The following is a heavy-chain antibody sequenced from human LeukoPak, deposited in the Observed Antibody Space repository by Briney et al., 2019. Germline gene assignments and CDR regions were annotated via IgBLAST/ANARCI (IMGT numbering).Heavy chain of an antibody. D-gene: IGHD3-22*01. J-gene: IGHJ3*02. CDR2: INHSGST. V-gene: IGHV4-34*01. CDR1: GGSFSGYY. CDR3: ARQGKHYDSSGYGRLNAFDI. Sequence: SETLSLTCAVYGGSFSGYYWSWIRQPPGKGLEWIGEINHSGSTNYNPSLKSRVTISVDTSKNQFSLKLSSVTAADTAVYYCARQGKHYDSSGYGRLNAFDIWGQGTMVTVPS.